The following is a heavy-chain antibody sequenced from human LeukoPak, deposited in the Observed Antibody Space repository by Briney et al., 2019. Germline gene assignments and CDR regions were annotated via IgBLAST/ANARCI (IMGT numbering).Heavy chain of an antibody. J-gene: IGHJ5*02. D-gene: IGHD2-8*01. Sequence: GASVKVSCKASGYTFTSYDINWVRQATGQGLEWMGWMNPNSGNTGYAQKFQGRVTMTRNTSISTAYMELSSLRSEDTAVYYCARAPELYLGNWFDPWGQGTLVTVSS. CDR3: ARAPELYLGNWFDP. CDR1: GYTFTSYD. CDR2: MNPNSGNT. V-gene: IGHV1-8*01.